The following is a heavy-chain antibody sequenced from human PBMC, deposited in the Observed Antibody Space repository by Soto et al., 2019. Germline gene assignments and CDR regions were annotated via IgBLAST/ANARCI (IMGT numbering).Heavy chain of an antibody. Sequence: PWETLSLTCGVYGGSFTAYQWNWIRQSPGQGLEWIGEINHSGTTKYNPSLASRINLSVDTSKKQFSLKMFSVTAADTAIYYCARGWRFDPWGQGTQVTVSS. J-gene: IGHJ5*02. CDR3: ARGWRFDP. D-gene: IGHD1-1*01. CDR2: INHSGTT. CDR1: GGSFTAYQ. V-gene: IGHV4-34*01.